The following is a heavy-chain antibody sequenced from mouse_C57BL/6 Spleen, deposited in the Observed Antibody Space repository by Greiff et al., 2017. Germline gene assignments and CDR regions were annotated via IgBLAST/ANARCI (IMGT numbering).Heavy chain of an antibody. V-gene: IGHV5-16*01. CDR2: INYDGSST. CDR3: ARDRDYYGSSHFDY. CDR1: GFTFSDYY. D-gene: IGHD1-1*01. Sequence: EVNVVESEGGLVQPGSSMKLSCTASGFTFSDYYMAWVRQVPEKGLEWVANINYDGSSTYYLDSLKSRFIISRDNAKNILYLQMSSLKSEDTATYYCARDRDYYGSSHFDYWGQGTTLTVSS. J-gene: IGHJ2*01.